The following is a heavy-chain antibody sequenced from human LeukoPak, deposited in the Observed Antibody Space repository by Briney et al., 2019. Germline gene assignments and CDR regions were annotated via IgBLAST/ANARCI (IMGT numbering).Heavy chain of an antibody. CDR2: IIPIFGTA. Sequence: SVKVSCKASGGTFSSYAISWVRQAPGQGLEWMGGIIPIFGTANYAQKFQGRVTITTDESTSTAYMELSSLRSEDTAVYYCARMPQPFTSEPFDIWGQGTMVTVSS. D-gene: IGHD2-2*01. CDR3: ARMPQPFTSEPFDI. V-gene: IGHV1-69*05. J-gene: IGHJ3*02. CDR1: GGTFSSYA.